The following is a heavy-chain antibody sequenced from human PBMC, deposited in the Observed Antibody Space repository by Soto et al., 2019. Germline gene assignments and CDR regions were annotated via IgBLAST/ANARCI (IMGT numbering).Heavy chain of an antibody. CDR2: ISSSGSTI. J-gene: IGHJ4*02. D-gene: IGHD3-22*01. V-gene: IGHV3-11*01. CDR1: GFTFSDYN. CDR3: ARENHDSSGYYHGDFDY. Sequence: KLGGALRLSCAASGFTFSDYNMSWIRQAPGKGLEWVSYISSSGSTIYYADSVKGRFTISRDNAKNSLYLQMNSLRAEDTAVYYCARENHDSSGYYHGDFDYWGQGTLVTVSS.